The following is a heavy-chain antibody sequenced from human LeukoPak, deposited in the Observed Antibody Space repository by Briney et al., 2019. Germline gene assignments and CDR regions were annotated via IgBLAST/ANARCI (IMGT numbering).Heavy chain of an antibody. CDR3: ARGTYSSSWPFDY. J-gene: IGHJ4*02. D-gene: IGHD6-13*01. CDR1: GFTVSSNY. Sequence: PGGSLRLSCAASGFTVSSNYMSWVRQAPGKGLEWVSVIYSGGSTYYADSVKGRFTISRDNSKNTLYLQMNSLRAEDTAVYYCARGTYSSSWPFDYWGQGTLVTVSS. V-gene: IGHV3-53*01. CDR2: IYSGGST.